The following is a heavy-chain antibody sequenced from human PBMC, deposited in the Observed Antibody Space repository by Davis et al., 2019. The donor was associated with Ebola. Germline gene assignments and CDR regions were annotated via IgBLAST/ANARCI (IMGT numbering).Heavy chain of an antibody. J-gene: IGHJ3*02. D-gene: IGHD3-10*01. V-gene: IGHV3-33*01. CDR2: IWFDGSNK. CDR3: AHYYGSGSPDAAFDI. CDR1: GSTFSTYG. Sequence: GESLKISCAASGSTFSTYGMHWVRQAPGKGLEWVAIIWFDGSNKYYADSVKGRFTISRDNSKNTLYLQMNSLRPEDTAVYYCAHYYGSGSPDAAFDIWGQGTMVTVSS.